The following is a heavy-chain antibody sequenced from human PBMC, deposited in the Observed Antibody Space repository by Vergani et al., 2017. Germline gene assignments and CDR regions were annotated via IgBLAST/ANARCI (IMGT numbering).Heavy chain of an antibody. Sequence: QVHLVESGGGVVQPGRSLRLPCVVSGFTSSYYGMHWVRQAPGKGLEWVAVISYDGTQKYYADCVKGRFTISRDNSKSTLYLQINSLRTEGTAVYYCATKSCGTPGCQIGYFREWGQGTLVTVSS. V-gene: IGHV3-30*03. CDR3: ATKSCGTPGCQIGYFRE. D-gene: IGHD1-1*01. CDR1: GFTSSYYG. J-gene: IGHJ1*01. CDR2: ISYDGTQK.